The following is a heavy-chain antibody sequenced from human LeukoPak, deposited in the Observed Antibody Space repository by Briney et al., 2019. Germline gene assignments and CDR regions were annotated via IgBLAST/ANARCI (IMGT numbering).Heavy chain of an antibody. Sequence: SETLSLTCTVSGGSISSYYWSWIRQPPGKGLEWIGYIYYSGSTNYNPTLKSRVTISVDTSKNQFSLKLSSVTAADTAVYYCARHTRDSSGYYPLDYWGQGTLVTVSS. CDR1: GGSISSYY. CDR3: ARHTRDSSGYYPLDY. CDR2: IYYSGST. V-gene: IGHV4-59*08. D-gene: IGHD3-22*01. J-gene: IGHJ4*02.